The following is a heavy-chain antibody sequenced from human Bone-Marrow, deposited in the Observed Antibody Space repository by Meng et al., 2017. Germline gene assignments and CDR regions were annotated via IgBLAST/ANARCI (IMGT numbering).Heavy chain of an antibody. V-gene: IGHV4-34*01. CDR2: INHSGST. CDR3: ARGPRRAIAAAGTGYFDL. Sequence: QVELKQWGAGPLKPSRTLSLTCAVYGGSFSGYYWSWIRQPPGKGLEWIGEINHSGSTNYNPSLKSRVTISVDTSKNQFSLKLSSVTAADTAVYYCARGPRRAIAAAGTGYFDLWGRGTLVTVFS. CDR1: GGSFSGYY. D-gene: IGHD6-13*01. J-gene: IGHJ2*01.